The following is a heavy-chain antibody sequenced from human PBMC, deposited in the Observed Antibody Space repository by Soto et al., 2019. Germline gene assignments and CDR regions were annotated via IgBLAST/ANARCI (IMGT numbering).Heavy chain of an antibody. J-gene: IGHJ4*02. Sequence: QVQLQESGPGLVKPSGTLSLTCAVSGGSITSNNWWTWVRQPPGKGLEWIGEIPHSGSTNYNPSLKSRGTISLDKSKNLFSLKLTSVTAADTAVYYCASLVPAALLYWGQGTRVTISS. V-gene: IGHV4-4*02. D-gene: IGHD2-2*01. CDR1: GGSITSNNW. CDR2: IPHSGST. CDR3: ASLVPAALLY.